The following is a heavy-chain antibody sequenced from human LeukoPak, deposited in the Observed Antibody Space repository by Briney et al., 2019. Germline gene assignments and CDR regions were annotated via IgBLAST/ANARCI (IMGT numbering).Heavy chain of an antibody. Sequence: PGASLRLSCAASGFTFSSYAMSWVRQAPGKGLEWVSAISGSGGSTYYADPVKGRFTISRDNSKNTLYLQMNSLRAEDTAVYYCAKGHIVVVTAIRGGIDYWGQGTLVTVSS. CDR3: AKGHIVVVTAIRGGIDY. V-gene: IGHV3-23*01. D-gene: IGHD2-21*02. CDR1: GFTFSSYA. J-gene: IGHJ4*02. CDR2: ISGSGGST.